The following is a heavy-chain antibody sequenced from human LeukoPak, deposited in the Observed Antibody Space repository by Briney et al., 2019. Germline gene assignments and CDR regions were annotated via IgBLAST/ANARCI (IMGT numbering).Heavy chain of an antibody. D-gene: IGHD3-10*01. CDR1: GFTFRTYW. CDR2: IKQDESEK. J-gene: IGHJ4*02. Sequence: GGSLRLSCEGSGFTFRTYWMSWVRQAPGKGLEWVANIKQDESEKYYVDSVKGRFTISRDNAKSSLYLQMNSLRAEDTAVYYCARNPGRKFDFWGQGALVTVSS. CDR3: ARNPGRKFDF. V-gene: IGHV3-7*01.